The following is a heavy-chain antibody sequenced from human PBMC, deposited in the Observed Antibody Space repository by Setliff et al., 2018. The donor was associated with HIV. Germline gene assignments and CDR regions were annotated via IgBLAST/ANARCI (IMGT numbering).Heavy chain of an antibody. Sequence: TLSLTCIVSGGSIGSTSFYGGWIRQPPGKGLEWIGEINHSGSTNYNPSLKSRVTISVDTSKNQFSLKLSSVTAADTAVYYCARPHPMGSGSPWDYWGQGTLVTVSS. CDR3: ARPHPMGSGSPWDY. J-gene: IGHJ4*02. V-gene: IGHV4-39*07. D-gene: IGHD3-10*01. CDR2: INHSGST. CDR1: GGSIGSTSFY.